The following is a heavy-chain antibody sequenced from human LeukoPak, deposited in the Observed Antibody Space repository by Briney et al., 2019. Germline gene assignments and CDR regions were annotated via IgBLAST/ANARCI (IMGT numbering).Heavy chain of an antibody. CDR2: TYTGGST. CDR3: AKDLVGELWFGELLLFDY. J-gene: IGHJ4*02. Sequence: GGSLRLSCAASGFTVSDHYMTWVRQAPGKGLEWVSITYTGGSTYSADSVKDRFTISRDNSKNTLYLQMNSLRAEDTAVYYCAKDLVGELWFGELLLFDYWGQGTLVTVSS. V-gene: IGHV3-66*01. D-gene: IGHD3-10*01. CDR1: GFTVSDHY.